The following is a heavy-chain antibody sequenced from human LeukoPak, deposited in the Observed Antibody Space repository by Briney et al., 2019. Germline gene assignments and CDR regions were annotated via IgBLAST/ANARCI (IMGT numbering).Heavy chain of an antibody. CDR3: AREGASGNDAFDI. D-gene: IGHD1-26*01. CDR2: IYHSGST. J-gene: IGHJ3*02. V-gene: IGHV4-59*01. CDR1: GGSISSYY. Sequence: SETLSLTCTVSGGSISSYYWGWIRQPPGKGLEWIGSIYHSGSTNYNPSLKSRVTISVDTSKNQFSLKLSSVTAADTAVYYCAREGASGNDAFDIWGQGTMVTVSS.